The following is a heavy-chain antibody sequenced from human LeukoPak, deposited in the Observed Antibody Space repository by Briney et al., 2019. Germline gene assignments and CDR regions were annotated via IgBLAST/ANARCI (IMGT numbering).Heavy chain of an antibody. V-gene: IGHV3-23*01. D-gene: IGHD3-10*01. J-gene: IGHJ1*01. CDR1: GFTFSSYA. CDR3: AKGEVRGPTQYFQH. CDR2: ISGSGGST. Sequence: GGSLRLSCAASGFTFSSYAMSWLRQAPGKGLEGVSAISGSGGSTYYADSVRGRFTISRDNSKNTLYLQMNSLRAEDTAVYYCAKGEVRGPTQYFQHWGQGTLVTVSS.